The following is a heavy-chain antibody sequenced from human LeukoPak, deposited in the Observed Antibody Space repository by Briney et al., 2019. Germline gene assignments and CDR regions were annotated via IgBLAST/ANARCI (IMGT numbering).Heavy chain of an antibody. D-gene: IGHD2-2*01. CDR2: IYTSGST. CDR1: GGSISSYY. CDR3: AREFIVVVPAASRLYYYYMDV. V-gene: IGHV4-4*07. J-gene: IGHJ6*03. Sequence: SETLSLTCTVSGGSISSYYWSWIRQPAGKGLEWIGRIYTSGSTNYNPSLKSRVTMSVDTSKNQFSLKLSSVIAADTAVYYYAREFIVVVPAASRLYYYYMDVWGKGTTVTVSS.